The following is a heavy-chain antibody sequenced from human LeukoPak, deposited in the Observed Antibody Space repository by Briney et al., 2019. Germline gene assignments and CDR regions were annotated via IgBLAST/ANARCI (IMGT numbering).Heavy chain of an antibody. CDR3: AREERRPQGGVHSVQTDAFDI. Sequence: PSQTLSLTCTVSGGSISSGGYYWSWIRQPPGKGLEWTGYIYHSGSTYYNPSLKSRVTISVDRSKNQFSLKLSSVTAADTAVYYCAREERRPQGGVHSVQTDAFDIWGQGTMVTVSS. V-gene: IGHV4-30-2*01. CDR1: GGSISSGGYY. CDR2: IYHSGST. D-gene: IGHD3-16*01. J-gene: IGHJ3*02.